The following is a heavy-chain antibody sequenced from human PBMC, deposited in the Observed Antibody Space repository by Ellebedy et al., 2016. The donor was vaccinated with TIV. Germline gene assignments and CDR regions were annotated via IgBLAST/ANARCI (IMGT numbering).Heavy chain of an antibody. CDR2: SSNKANSYTT. Sequence: GESLKISCAVFGFTFSYHYMDWVRQAPGKGLELVGRSSNKANSYTTEYAASVKGRFTISRDDSKNSLYLQMNSLEAEDTAVNYCLRSGGSTKGKYYFDYWGQGTLVTVSS. J-gene: IGHJ4*02. V-gene: IGHV3-72*01. CDR3: LRSGGSTKGKYYFDY. D-gene: IGHD3-10*01. CDR1: GFTFSYHY.